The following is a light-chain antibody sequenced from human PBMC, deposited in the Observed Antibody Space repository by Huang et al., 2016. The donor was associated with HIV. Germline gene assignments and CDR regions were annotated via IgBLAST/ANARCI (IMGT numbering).Light chain of an antibody. V-gene: IGKV1-27*01. CDR3: QKYDSAPRT. J-gene: IGKJ1*01. CDR2: AAS. Sequence: MTPSPPSLSASIGDRVTLTCRASRDISPFLAWYQQKPGKPPRLLIYAASILHSGVPSRFSGSGSGTNFTLTVSSLQPEDVANYYCQKYDSAPRTFGQGTKLEL. CDR1: RDISPF.